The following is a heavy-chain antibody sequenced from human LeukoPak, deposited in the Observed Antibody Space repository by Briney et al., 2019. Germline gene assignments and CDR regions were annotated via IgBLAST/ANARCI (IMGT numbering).Heavy chain of an antibody. CDR3: ASYDILTGYPGY. CDR1: GFTFSSYA. V-gene: IGHV3-30-3*01. CDR2: ISYDGSNK. Sequence: GRSLRLSCAASGFTFSSYAMHWVRQAPGKGLEWVAVISYDGSNKYYADSVKGRFTISRDNSKNTLYLQMNSLRAEDTAVYYCASYDILTGYPGYWGQGTLVTVS. D-gene: IGHD3-9*01. J-gene: IGHJ4*02.